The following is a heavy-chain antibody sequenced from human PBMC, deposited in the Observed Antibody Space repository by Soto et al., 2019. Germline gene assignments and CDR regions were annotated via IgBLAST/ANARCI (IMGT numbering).Heavy chain of an antibody. CDR1: GGSIRSHY. V-gene: IGHV4-59*11. D-gene: IGHD4-17*01. J-gene: IGHJ4*02. CDR2: VYYSVST. CDR3: ARSSQSTVTPFDY. Sequence: PSETLSLTCTVSGGSIRSHYWNWIRQSPGKGLEWIGYVYYSVSTHYNPSLKSRVTLSLDLSKNHFSLKLSFVTAADTAVYYCARSSQSTVTPFDYWGQGTLVTVSS.